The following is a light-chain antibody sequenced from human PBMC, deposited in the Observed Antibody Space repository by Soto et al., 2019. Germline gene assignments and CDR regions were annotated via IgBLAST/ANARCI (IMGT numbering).Light chain of an antibody. CDR1: QSVSSSY. Sequence: EIVLTQSPGTLSLSPGERATLSCRASQSVSSSYLAWYQQKPGQAPRLLIDGTSSRATGIPDRFSGSGSGTDFTLTASRLEPEDFAVYYCQQYGSSPWTFGQGTKV. J-gene: IGKJ1*01. CDR3: QQYGSSPWT. V-gene: IGKV3-20*01. CDR2: GTS.